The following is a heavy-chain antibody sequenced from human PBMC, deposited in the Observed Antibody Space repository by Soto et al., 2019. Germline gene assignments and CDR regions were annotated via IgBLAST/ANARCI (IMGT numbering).Heavy chain of an antibody. D-gene: IGHD6-19*01. V-gene: IGHV4-59*01. CDR2: MYYSGST. Sequence: QVQLQESGPGLVKPSETLSLTCTVSGGSISDFYWSWIRQPPGKALEWIGYGSMYYSGSTYYNPSLEGRLSISVDPSNNQFSLRLSSVTAADTAVYYCARGSLSTVPANAFDVWGPGAPVTVSS. CDR1: GGSISDFY. J-gene: IGHJ3*01. CDR3: ARGSLSTVPANAFDV.